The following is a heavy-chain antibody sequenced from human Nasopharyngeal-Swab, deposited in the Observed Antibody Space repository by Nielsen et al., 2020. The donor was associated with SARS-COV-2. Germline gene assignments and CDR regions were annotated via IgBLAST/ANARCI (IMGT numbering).Heavy chain of an antibody. CDR1: GSTFSSYA. D-gene: IGHD2-15*01. CDR3: AKVWVYCSGGSCYSNAFDI. CDR2: ISGSGGST. Sequence: GGSLRLSCAASGSTFSSYAMSWVRQAPGKGLEWVSAISGSGGSTYYADSVKGRFTISRDNSKNTLYLQMNSLRAEDTAVYYCAKVWVYCSGGSCYSNAFDIWGQGTMVTVSS. V-gene: IGHV3-23*01. J-gene: IGHJ3*02.